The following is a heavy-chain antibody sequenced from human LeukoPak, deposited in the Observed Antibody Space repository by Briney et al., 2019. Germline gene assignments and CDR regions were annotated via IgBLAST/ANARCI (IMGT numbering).Heavy chain of an antibody. CDR2: IDPSGGST. D-gene: IGHD1-1*01. J-gene: IGHJ4*02. V-gene: IGHV1-46*01. CDR1: GYTFTSNY. CDR3: ARDNTTTGPFDY. Sequence: ASVKVSCKASGYTFTSNYMHWVRQAPGQGLEWMGIIDPSGGSTSYAQKFQGRVTTTRDTSTSTVYMELSSLRSEDTAVYYCARDNTTTGPFDYWGQGTLVTVSS.